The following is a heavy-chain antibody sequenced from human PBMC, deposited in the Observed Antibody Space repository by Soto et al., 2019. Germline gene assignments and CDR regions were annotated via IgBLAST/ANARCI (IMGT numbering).Heavy chain of an antibody. D-gene: IGHD5-18*01. CDR2: IYTSGST. J-gene: IGHJ4*02. CDR1: GTSVSNYY. V-gene: IGHV4-4*07. CDR3: ARGGIQLTYAFDY. Sequence: SETLSLTCSVSGTSVSNYYWSWIRQPAGKGLEHIGRIYTSGSTSYNPSLKSRVTMSMDTSQTQIYLNLTSVTAADTAVYYCARGGIQLTYAFDYWGQGILVTVPS.